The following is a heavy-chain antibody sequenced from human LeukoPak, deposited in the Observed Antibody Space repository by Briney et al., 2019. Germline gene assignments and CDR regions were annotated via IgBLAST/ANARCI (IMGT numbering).Heavy chain of an antibody. CDR3: ARVRASSFSCYYGCDYYYYMDV. V-gene: IGHV1-2*02. CDR2: INPNSGGT. Sequence: ASVKVSCKASGYTFTDYYVHWVRQAPGQGLECMGWINPNSGGTNYAQKFQGRVTMTRDTSINTAYMELGSLRSDDTAVYYCARVRASSFSCYYGCDYYYYMDVWGKGTTVTVSS. J-gene: IGHJ6*03. D-gene: IGHD2-2*01. CDR1: GYTFTDYY.